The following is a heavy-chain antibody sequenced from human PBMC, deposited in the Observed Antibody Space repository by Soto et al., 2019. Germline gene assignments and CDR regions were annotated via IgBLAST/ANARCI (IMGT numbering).Heavy chain of an antibody. CDR1: GFPFSSYA. J-gene: IGHJ4*02. CDR3: ARRTWRGRADY. D-gene: IGHD3-3*01. V-gene: IGHV3-23*01. Sequence: EVQLLASGGGLAQPGGSLRLSCAASGFPFSSYAMSWVHQAPGKGLEWVSGIGGSGGDTYYADSVKGRFTVSRDNAENTLYLQLNSLRVEDTATYYCARRTWRGRADYWGQGILVTVSS. CDR2: IGGSGGDT.